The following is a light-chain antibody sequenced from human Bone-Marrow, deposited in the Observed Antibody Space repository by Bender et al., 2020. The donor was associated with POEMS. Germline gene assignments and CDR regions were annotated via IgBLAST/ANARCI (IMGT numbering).Light chain of an antibody. J-gene: IGLJ2*01. V-gene: IGLV1-47*01. Sequence: QSMLTQPPSASATPGQRVTISCSGGTSTVGSNFVFWYQQLPGTAPKLLIYRNNQRPSGVPDRFVGSKSGTSASLAISGLRSEDEGDYYCATWDDSLSGQLVIGGGTKLTVL. CDR1: TSTVGSNF. CDR3: ATWDDSLSGQLV. CDR2: RNN.